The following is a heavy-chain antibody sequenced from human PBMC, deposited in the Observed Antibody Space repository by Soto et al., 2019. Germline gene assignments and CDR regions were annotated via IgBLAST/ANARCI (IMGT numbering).Heavy chain of an antibody. Sequence: EVQLVESGGGLVKPAGSLRLSCAASGFTFSTYSMNWVRQAPGKGLEWVSSISSSSSYIYYADSVKGRFTISRDNAKNSLYLQMNSLRAEDTAVYYCARYDSSGYYWPYYYYGMDVWGQGTTVTVSS. V-gene: IGHV3-21*01. CDR2: ISSSSSYI. CDR1: GFTFSTYS. J-gene: IGHJ6*02. CDR3: ARYDSSGYYWPYYYYGMDV. D-gene: IGHD3-22*01.